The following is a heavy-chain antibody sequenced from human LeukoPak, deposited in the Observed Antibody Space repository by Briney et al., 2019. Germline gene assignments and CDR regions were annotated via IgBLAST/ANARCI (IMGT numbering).Heavy chain of an antibody. J-gene: IGHJ5*02. Sequence: ASVKVPCKASGYTFTSYYMHWVRQAPGQGLEWMGIINPSGGSTSYAQKFQGRVTMTRDMSTSTVYMELSSLRSEDTAVYYCARGGSSSRGLNWFDPWGQGTLVTVSS. CDR2: INPSGGST. CDR3: ARGGSSSRGLNWFDP. D-gene: IGHD6-13*01. V-gene: IGHV1-46*01. CDR1: GYTFTSYY.